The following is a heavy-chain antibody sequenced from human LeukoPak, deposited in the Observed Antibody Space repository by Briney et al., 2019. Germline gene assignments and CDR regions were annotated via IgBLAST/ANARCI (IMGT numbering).Heavy chain of an antibody. Sequence: SGGSLRLSCAASGFTFSSYAMSWVRQAPGKGLEWVSAISGSGGSTYYADSVKGRFTISRDNSKNTLYLQMNSLRAEDTAVYYCAKDPLRITIFGVVIISPFDYWGQGTLVTVSS. D-gene: IGHD3-3*01. V-gene: IGHV3-23*01. CDR2: ISGSGGST. CDR3: AKDPLRITIFGVVIISPFDY. CDR1: GFTFSSYA. J-gene: IGHJ4*02.